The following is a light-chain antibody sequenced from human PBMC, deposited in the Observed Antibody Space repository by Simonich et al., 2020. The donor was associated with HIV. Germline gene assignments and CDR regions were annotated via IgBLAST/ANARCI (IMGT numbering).Light chain of an antibody. CDR1: QSVLYNSNNKNY. V-gene: IGKV4-1*01. CDR2: WAS. J-gene: IGKJ5*01. Sequence: DIVMTQSPDSLAVSLGERATINCKSSQSVLYNSNNKNYLAWYQQKPGQPPKLLIYWASTRESGVPDRFSGSGSGTDFTLTISSLQPEDVSTYYCQKYNSAPFTFGQGTRLEIK. CDR3: QKYNSAPFT.